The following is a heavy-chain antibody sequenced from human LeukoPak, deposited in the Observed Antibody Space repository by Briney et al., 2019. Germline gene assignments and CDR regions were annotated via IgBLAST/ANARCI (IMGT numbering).Heavy chain of an antibody. D-gene: IGHD2-15*01. CDR1: GFTFGSYA. CDR2: IFGSGGSA. Sequence: GGSLRLSCAASGFTFGSYAMYWVRQAPGKGLEWVSGIFGSGGSAHYADSVKGRFTISRDNSKNTVYLQVDSLRAEDTAIYYCAKTTTGYSSGRYPAWPIDYWGQGTLVTVSP. J-gene: IGHJ4*02. CDR3: AKTTTGYSSGRYPAWPIDY. V-gene: IGHV3-23*01.